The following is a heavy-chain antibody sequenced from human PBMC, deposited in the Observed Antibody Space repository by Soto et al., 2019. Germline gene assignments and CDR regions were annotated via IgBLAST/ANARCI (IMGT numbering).Heavy chain of an antibody. J-gene: IGHJ6*02. V-gene: IGHV3-13*01. CDR3: ARGGSPDITIFGVVKGGMDV. Sequence: EVQLVESGGGLVQPGGSLSLSCAASGFTFSSYDMHWVRQATGKGLEWVSAIGTAGDTYYPGSVKGRFTISRENAKNSLYLQMNSLRAGDTAVYYCARGGSPDITIFGVVKGGMDVWGQGTTVTVSS. CDR2: IGTAGDT. CDR1: GFTFSSYD. D-gene: IGHD3-3*01.